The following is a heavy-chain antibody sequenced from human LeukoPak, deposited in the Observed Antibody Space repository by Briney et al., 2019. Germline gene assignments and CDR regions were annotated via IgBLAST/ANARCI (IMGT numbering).Heavy chain of an antibody. CDR1: GGSISSYY. CDR2: IYYSGTT. D-gene: IGHD6-13*01. CDR3: ARGVYIAAAQYGY. Sequence: SETLSLTCTVSGGSISSYYWSWIRQPPGKGLEWIGYIYYSGTTNYNPSLKGRVTISVDTSKNQFSLKLSSVTAAGTAVYYCARGVYIAAAQYGYWGQGTLVTVSS. J-gene: IGHJ4*02. V-gene: IGHV4-59*01.